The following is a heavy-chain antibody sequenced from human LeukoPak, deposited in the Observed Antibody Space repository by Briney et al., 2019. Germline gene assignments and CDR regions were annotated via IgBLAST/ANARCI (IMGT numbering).Heavy chain of an antibody. J-gene: IGHJ6*03. V-gene: IGHV3-48*01. CDR1: GFTFSSYN. CDR2: ISSSSSTI. CDR3: ARDDDYYYYMDV. Sequence: GGSLRLSCAASGFTFSSYNMNWVRQAPGKGLEWVSSISSSSSTIYYADSVKGRFTISRDNAKNSLYLQMNSLRAEDTAVYYCARDDDYYYYMDVWGKGTTVTVSS.